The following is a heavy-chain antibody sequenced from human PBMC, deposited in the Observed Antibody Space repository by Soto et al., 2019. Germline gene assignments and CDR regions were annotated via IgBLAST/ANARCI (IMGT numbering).Heavy chain of an antibody. CDR2: IWYDGSNK. Sequence: GGSLRLSCAASGFTFSSYGMHWVRQAPGKGLEWVAVIWYDGSNKYYADSVKGRFTISRDNSKNTLYPQMNSLRAEDTAVYYCAREDHYYDSSGYYYLYGMDVWGQGTTVTVSS. CDR3: AREDHYYDSSGYYYLYGMDV. J-gene: IGHJ6*02. CDR1: GFTFSSYG. V-gene: IGHV3-33*01. D-gene: IGHD3-22*01.